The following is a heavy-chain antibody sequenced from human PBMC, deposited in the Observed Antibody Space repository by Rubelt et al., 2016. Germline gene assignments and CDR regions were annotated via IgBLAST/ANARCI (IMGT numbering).Heavy chain of an antibody. V-gene: IGHV3-7*03. CDR1: GFTFSNYW. D-gene: IGHD5-18*01. J-gene: IGHJ5*02. Sequence: EVQLVESGGGLVQPGGSLRLSCTASGFTFSNYWMSWVRQAPGKGLEWVANIKEDGSEKYYVDSVRDRFTISRENAKNSLYLQMNSLRAEDTAVYDCAKGGGYSYGYIPSWGQGILVTVSS. CDR3: AKGGGYSYGYIPS. CDR2: IKEDGSEK.